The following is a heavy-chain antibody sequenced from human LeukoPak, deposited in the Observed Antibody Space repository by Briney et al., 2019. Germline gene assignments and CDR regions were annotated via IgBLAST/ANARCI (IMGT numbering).Heavy chain of an antibody. Sequence: SETLSLTCTVSGGSISSGSYYWSWIRQPAGKGLEWIGRIYTSGSTNYNPSLKSRVTISVDTSKNQFSLKLSSVTAADTAVYYCARGSQSTIFGVVMENDAFVKNAFDIWGQGTMVTVSS. CDR2: IYTSGST. CDR3: ARGSQSTIFGVVMENDAFVKNAFDI. D-gene: IGHD3-3*01. J-gene: IGHJ3*02. V-gene: IGHV4-61*02. CDR1: GGSISSGSYY.